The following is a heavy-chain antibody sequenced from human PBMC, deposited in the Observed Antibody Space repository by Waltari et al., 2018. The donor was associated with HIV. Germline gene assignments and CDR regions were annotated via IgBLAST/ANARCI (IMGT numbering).Heavy chain of an antibody. CDR3: AKNPLSGEGYFDY. CDR2: IWYDVSNT. Sequence: QVQLVESGGGVVQPGRSLRLSCAASGFTFSSYAMHWVRQAPGKGLEWVAVIWYDVSNTYYADSVKGRFTISRDNSKNTLYLQMSSLRAEDTAMYYCAKNPLSGEGYFDYWGQGTLVTVSS. J-gene: IGHJ4*02. D-gene: IGHD2-15*01. V-gene: IGHV3-30*18. CDR1: GFTFSSYA.